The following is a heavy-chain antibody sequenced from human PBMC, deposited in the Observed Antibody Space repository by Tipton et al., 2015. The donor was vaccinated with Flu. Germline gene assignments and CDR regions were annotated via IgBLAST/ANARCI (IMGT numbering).Heavy chain of an antibody. CDR3: ASKVANWGVWEPLDY. V-gene: IGHV4-34*01. J-gene: IGHJ4*02. D-gene: IGHD7-27*01. Sequence: TLSLTCAVYGGSFSGYYWSWIRQPPGKGLEWIGEINHSGSTNYNPSLKSRVTISADTSKNQFSLKLSPVTAADTAVYYCASKVANWGVWEPLDYWGQGTLVTVSS. CDR2: INHSGST. CDR1: GGSFSGYY.